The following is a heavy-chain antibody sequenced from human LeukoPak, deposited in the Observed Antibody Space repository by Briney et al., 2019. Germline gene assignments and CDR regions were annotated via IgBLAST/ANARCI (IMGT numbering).Heavy chain of an antibody. CDR2: INLSGGST. Sequence: ASVKVSCKASGFTFINCYMHWVRQAPGQGLEWLGTINLSGGSTHYPQKFQDRVTMTRDTSTSTVYMELSSLRSEDTAVYYCARDLDYGEKSEDYWGQGTLVTVSS. D-gene: IGHD4/OR15-4a*01. J-gene: IGHJ4*02. CDR1: GFTFINCY. CDR3: ARDLDYGEKSEDY. V-gene: IGHV1-46*01.